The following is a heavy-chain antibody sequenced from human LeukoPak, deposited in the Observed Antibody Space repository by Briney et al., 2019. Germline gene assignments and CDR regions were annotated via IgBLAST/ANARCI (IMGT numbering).Heavy chain of an antibody. CDR2: ISSSGTTM. Sequence: GESLRLSCAVSGFTFSNYWMSWVRQAPGQGLEWVSYISSSGTTMFYSDSVKGRFTISRDSAKNSLYLQMNSLRVEDTSIYYCARDYSGPGDGLDPWGQGTLATVSS. J-gene: IGHJ5*02. CDR1: GFTFSNYW. CDR3: ARDYSGPGDGLDP. V-gene: IGHV3-48*04. D-gene: IGHD3-10*01.